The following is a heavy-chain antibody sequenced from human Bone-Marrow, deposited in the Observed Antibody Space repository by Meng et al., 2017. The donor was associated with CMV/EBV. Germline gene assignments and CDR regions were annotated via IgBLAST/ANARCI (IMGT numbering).Heavy chain of an antibody. D-gene: IGHD2-21*01. CDR2: ISSSSSYI. J-gene: IGHJ4*02. CDR1: GFSFSSYE. Sequence: GEPLKISCAASGFSFSSYEMNWVRQAPGKGLEWVSSISSSSSYIYYADSVKGRFTISRDNAKNSLYLQMNSLRAEDTAVYYCARGGILWPYEDFDYWGKGTLVTVSS. CDR3: ARGGILWPYEDFDY. V-gene: IGHV3-21*01.